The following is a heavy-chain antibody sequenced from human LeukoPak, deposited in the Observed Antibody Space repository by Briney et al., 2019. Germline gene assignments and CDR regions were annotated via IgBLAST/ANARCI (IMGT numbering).Heavy chain of an antibody. CDR2: VIPMFGTA. V-gene: IGHV1-69*13. D-gene: IGHD1-1*01. Sequence: SVKVSCTASGRTFSTYAISWVRQAPGQALEWMGGVIPMFGTANYAQKFQGRVTITADESTSTAYMELSGLRSGDTAVYYCARDPAERLRGASYYYYMDVWGKGTTVTVSS. CDR3: ARDPAERLRGASYYYYMDV. J-gene: IGHJ6*03. CDR1: GRTFSTYA.